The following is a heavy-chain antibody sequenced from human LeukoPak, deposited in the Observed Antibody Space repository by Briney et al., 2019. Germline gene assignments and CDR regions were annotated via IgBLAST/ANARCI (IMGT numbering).Heavy chain of an antibody. CDR2: IIPIFGTA. D-gene: IGHD1-26*01. J-gene: IGHJ4*02. CDR3: ARGLRQDFFERSGSY. CDR1: GGTFSSCA. V-gene: IGHV1-69*13. Sequence: SVKVCCMASGGTFSSCAISWVRPAPGQGLAWMWGIIPIFGTANYARKFQGRVTITADESTSTAYMELSSVRSEDTAVYYCARGLRQDFFERSGSYFGQGTLVTVSS.